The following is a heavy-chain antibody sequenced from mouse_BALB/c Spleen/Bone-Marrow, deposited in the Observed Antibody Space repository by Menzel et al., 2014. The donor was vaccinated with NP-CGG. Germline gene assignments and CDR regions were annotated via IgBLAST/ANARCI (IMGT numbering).Heavy chain of an antibody. CDR1: GFTFXSYG. V-gene: IGHV5-6*01. Sequence: EVHLVESGGDLVKPGGSLKLSCAASGFTFXSYGMSWVRQTPDKRLEWVATISCGGSYTYYPDSVKGRFTISRDNAKNTLYLQMSSLKSEDTAMYYCARGGGAYYGNYWFAYWGQGTLVTVSA. CDR2: ISCGGSYT. J-gene: IGHJ3*01. CDR3: ARGGGAYYGNYWFAY. D-gene: IGHD2-10*01.